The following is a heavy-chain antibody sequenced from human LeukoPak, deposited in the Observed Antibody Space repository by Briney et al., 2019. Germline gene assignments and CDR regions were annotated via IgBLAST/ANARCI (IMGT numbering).Heavy chain of an antibody. CDR1: GYTFTSHD. CDR3: ARIVGATEHAFDI. V-gene: IGHV1-8*01. J-gene: IGHJ3*02. CDR2: MSPNSGDT. Sequence: ASVKVSCKASGYTFTSHDINWVRQATGQGLEWMGWMSPNSGDTGYAQKFQGRVTMTRDTSTSTVYMELSSLRSEDTAVYYCARIVGATEHAFDIWGQGTMVTVSS. D-gene: IGHD1-26*01.